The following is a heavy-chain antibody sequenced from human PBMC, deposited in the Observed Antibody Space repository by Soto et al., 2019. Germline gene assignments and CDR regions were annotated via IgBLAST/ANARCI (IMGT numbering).Heavy chain of an antibody. CDR2: ISWNSGSI. Sequence: GGSLRLSCAASGFTFDDYAMHWVRQAPGKGLEWVSGISWNSGSIGYADSVKGRFTISRDNAKNSLYLQMNSLRAEDTALYYCAKDIRAIGSGSYYRRGGGYFDYWGQGTLVTVSS. CDR3: AKDIRAIGSGSYYRRGGGYFDY. J-gene: IGHJ4*02. V-gene: IGHV3-9*01. D-gene: IGHD3-10*01. CDR1: GFTFDDYA.